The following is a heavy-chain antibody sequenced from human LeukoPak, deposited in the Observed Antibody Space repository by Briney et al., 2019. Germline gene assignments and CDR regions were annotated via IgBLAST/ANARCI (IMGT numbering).Heavy chain of an antibody. J-gene: IGHJ4*02. V-gene: IGHV1-69*13. CDR1: GDTFSSYA. CDR3: ARATYYYDSSGYYYVFDY. Sequence: SVKVSCKASGDTFSSYAISWVRQAPGQGLEWMGGIIPIFGTANYAQKFQGRVTITADESTSTAYMELSSLRSEDTAVYYCARATYYYDSSGYYYVFDYWGQGTLVTVSS. CDR2: IIPIFGTA. D-gene: IGHD3-22*01.